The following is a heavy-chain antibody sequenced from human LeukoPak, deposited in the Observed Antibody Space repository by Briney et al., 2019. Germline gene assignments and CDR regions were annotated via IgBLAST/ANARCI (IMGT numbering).Heavy chain of an antibody. CDR2: ISGSGGST. J-gene: IGHJ6*03. Sequence: PGGSLRLSCAASGFTFSTYSGNWIRQAPGKGLEWVSGISGSGGSTYYADSVKGRFTISRDNSKNMLYLQMNSLRADDTAVYYCARGLGTRQAHNYYYYMDVWGKGTTVTVSS. V-gene: IGHV3-23*01. CDR3: ARGLGTRQAHNYYYYMDV. D-gene: IGHD2-2*01. CDR1: GFTFSTYS.